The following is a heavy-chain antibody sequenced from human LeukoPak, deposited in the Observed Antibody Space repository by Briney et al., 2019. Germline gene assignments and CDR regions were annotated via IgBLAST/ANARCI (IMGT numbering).Heavy chain of an antibody. CDR2: ISSSSSYI. D-gene: IGHD6-13*01. V-gene: IGHV3-21*01. CDR1: GFTFSSYS. CDR3: ARDADSSSWSMYYYYGMDV. Sequence: KSGGSLRLSCAASGFTFSSYSMNWVRQAPGKGLEWVSSISSSSSYIYYADSVKGRFTISRDNAKNSLYLQMNSLRAEDTAVYYRARDADSSSWSMYYYYGMDVWGQGTTVTVSS. J-gene: IGHJ6*02.